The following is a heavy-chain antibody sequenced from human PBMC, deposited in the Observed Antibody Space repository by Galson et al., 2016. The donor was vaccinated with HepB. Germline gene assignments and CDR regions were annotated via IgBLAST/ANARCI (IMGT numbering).Heavy chain of an antibody. J-gene: IGHJ6*02. V-gene: IGHV3-33*08. CDR3: ARDPMATRYYYYGMDV. CDR2: IWYDGSNK. D-gene: IGHD5-24*01. Sequence: LRLSCAASGFIFSNFGMHWVRQAPGKGLEWVAVIWYDGSNKYYADSVKGRFTISRDNSKNTLYLQMNSLRAEDTAVYYCARDPMATRYYYYGMDVWGQGTTVTVSS. CDR1: GFIFSNFG.